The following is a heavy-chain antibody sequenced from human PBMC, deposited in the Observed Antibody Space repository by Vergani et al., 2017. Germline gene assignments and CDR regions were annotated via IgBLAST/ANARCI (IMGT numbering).Heavy chain of an antibody. CDR1: GYTFTGYY. CDR2: INPNSGGK. J-gene: IGHJ4*02. D-gene: IGHD3-16*01. V-gene: IGHV1-2*02. CDR3: ARGVGELPLGY. Sequence: QVQLVQSGAEVKKPGASVKVSCKASGYTFTGYYMHWVRQAPGQGLEWMGWINPNSGGKNYAQKFQGRVTMTRDTSISTAYMELSRLRSDDTAVYYCARGVGELPLGYWGQGTLVTVSS.